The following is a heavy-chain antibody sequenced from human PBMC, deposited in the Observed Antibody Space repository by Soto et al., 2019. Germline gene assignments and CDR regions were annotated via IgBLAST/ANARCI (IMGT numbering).Heavy chain of an antibody. Sequence: EVQLVESGGGLIQPGGSLRLSCAASGFTVSSNYMSWVRQAPGKGLEWVSVIYSGGSTYYADSVKGRFTISRDNSKNTLYLQMNGLSAEDTAVYYCARDARTFGGVTDAFDIWGQGTMVTVSS. J-gene: IGHJ3*02. CDR1: GFTVSSNY. CDR2: IYSGGST. V-gene: IGHV3-53*01. CDR3: ARDARTFGGVTDAFDI. D-gene: IGHD3-16*01.